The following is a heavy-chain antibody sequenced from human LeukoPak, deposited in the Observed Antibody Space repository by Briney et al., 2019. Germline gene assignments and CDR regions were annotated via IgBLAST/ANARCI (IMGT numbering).Heavy chain of an antibody. CDR1: GFTFSSYG. CDR3: ARESGKVDGYSQGFVY. CDR2: ISYDGSNK. Sequence: GGSLRLSCAASGFTFSSYGMHWVRQAPGKGLEWVAVISYDGSNKYYADSVKGRFTISRDNSKNTLYLQMNSLRAEDTAVYYCARESGKVDGYSQGFVYWGQGTLVTVSS. J-gene: IGHJ4*02. V-gene: IGHV3-30*03. D-gene: IGHD5-24*01.